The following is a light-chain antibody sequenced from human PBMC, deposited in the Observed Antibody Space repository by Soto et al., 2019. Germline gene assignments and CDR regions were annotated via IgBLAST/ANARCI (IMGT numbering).Light chain of an antibody. J-gene: IGKJ3*01. CDR3: QEYNNWPFT. V-gene: IGKV3-15*01. Sequence: EIVMTQSPATLSVSPGERATLSCRASQSVSSNLAWYQQKPGQAPRLLIYGASTRATGIPARFSGSGSGTEVTLTISSLQSEDFAVYYCQEYNNWPFTFSPGTKVDIK. CDR2: GAS. CDR1: QSVSSN.